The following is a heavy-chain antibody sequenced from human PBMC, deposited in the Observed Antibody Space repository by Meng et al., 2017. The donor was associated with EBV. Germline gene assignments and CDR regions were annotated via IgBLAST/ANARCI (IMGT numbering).Heavy chain of an antibody. CDR3: ASESGRGYTPDY. Sequence: VQVVPSAAEVKKTGSSVKVSCKTSGGPFRYYAISWVRQAPGPGLEWLGGFLPRLGAPNYAQKFHGRVKITADESTSAHYMDLSSLRSEDTAIYYCASESGRGYTPDYWGQGTLVTVSS. CDR2: FLPRLGAP. V-gene: IGHV1-69*01. D-gene: IGHD3-10*01. CDR1: GGPFRYYA. J-gene: IGHJ4*02.